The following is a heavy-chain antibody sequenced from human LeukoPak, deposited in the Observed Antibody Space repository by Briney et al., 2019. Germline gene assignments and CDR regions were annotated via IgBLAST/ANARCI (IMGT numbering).Heavy chain of an antibody. V-gene: IGHV3-48*03. D-gene: IGHD4-23*01. Sequence: GGSLRLSCAASGFTFSSYEMNWVRQAPGKGLEWVSYISSSGSTIYYADSVKGRFTISRDNSKNTLYLQMNSLRAEDTAVYYCAKDRGGRRGQFDYWGQGTLVTVSS. CDR3: AKDRGGRRGQFDY. CDR1: GFTFSSYE. CDR2: ISSSGSTI. J-gene: IGHJ4*02.